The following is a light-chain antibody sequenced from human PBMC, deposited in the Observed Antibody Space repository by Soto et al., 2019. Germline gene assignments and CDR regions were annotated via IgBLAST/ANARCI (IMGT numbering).Light chain of an antibody. CDR2: DVN. CDR1: SSDVGDYNY. J-gene: IGLJ2*01. CDR3: CSNAGSYTFHVI. Sequence: QSALTQPRSVSGSPGQSVTISCTGTSSDVGDYNYVSWYQQHPGKAPKLMIYDVNKRPSGVPDRFSGSKSGNTASLTISGLQAEDEADYYCCSNAGSYTFHVIFGGGTKVTVL. V-gene: IGLV2-11*01.